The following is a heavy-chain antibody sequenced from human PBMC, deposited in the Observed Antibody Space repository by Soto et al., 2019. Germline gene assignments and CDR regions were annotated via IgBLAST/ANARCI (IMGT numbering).Heavy chain of an antibody. D-gene: IGHD6-19*01. J-gene: IGHJ4*02. CDR3: ARDPGSGWQPYYFDY. CDR1: GYTFTSYG. V-gene: IGHV1-18*04. Sequence: ASVKVSCKASGYTFTSYGISWVRQAPGQGLEWMGWISAYNGNTNYAQKLQGRVTMTTGTSTSTAYMELRSLRSDDTAVYYCARDPGSGWQPYYFDYWGQGTLVTVSS. CDR2: ISAYNGNT.